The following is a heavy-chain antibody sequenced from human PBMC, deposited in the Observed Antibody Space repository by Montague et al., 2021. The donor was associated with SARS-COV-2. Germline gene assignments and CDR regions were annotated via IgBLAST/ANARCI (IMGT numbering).Heavy chain of an antibody. V-gene: IGHV3-30*09. Sequence: SLRLSCVASGFTFNNYAMHWVRQAPGKGLEWVAIISYDGSNKYYADSVKGRFAISRDSSKNTLYLQMNSLRAEDTAVYYCVRASLIKARIAVAGTTVYWGQGTLVTISS. CDR3: VRASLIKARIAVAGTTVY. J-gene: IGHJ4*02. CDR2: ISYDGSNK. D-gene: IGHD6-19*01. CDR1: GFTFNNYA.